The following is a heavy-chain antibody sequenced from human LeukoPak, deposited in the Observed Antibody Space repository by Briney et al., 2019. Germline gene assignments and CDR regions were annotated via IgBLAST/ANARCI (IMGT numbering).Heavy chain of an antibody. D-gene: IGHD3-3*01. CDR3: ARDAHYDSWRGYYSTWPLGY. J-gene: IGHJ4*02. CDR1: GFTFSNYA. CDR2: ISGSAGST. Sequence: GGSLRLSCAASGFTFSNYAMSWVRQAPGKGLEWVSGISGSAGSTYYADSVKGRFTISRDNAKNSLYLQMNSLRAEDTAVYYCARDAHYDSWRGYYSTWPLGYWGQGTLVTVSS. V-gene: IGHV3-23*01.